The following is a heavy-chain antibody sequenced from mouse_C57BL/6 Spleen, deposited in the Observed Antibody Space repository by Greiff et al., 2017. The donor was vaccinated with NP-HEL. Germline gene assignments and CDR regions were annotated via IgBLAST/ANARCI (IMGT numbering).Heavy chain of an antibody. CDR1: GYTFTSYW. V-gene: IGHV1-64*01. J-gene: IGHJ4*01. CDR3: AGTTVVSPSYAMDY. CDR2: IHPNSGST. D-gene: IGHD1-1*01. Sequence: QVQLQQPGAELVKPGASVKLSCKASGYTFTSYWMHWVKQRPGQGLEWIGMIHPNSGSTNYNEKFKSKATLTVDQSSSTAYMQLSSLTSEDSAVYYCAGTTVVSPSYAMDYWGQGTSVTVSS.